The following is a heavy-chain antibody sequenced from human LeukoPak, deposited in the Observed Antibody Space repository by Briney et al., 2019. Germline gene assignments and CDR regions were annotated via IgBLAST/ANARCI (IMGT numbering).Heavy chain of an antibody. V-gene: IGHV3-30-3*01. D-gene: IGHD6-13*01. Sequence: GGSLRLSCAASGFTFSSYAMHWVRQAPGKGLEWVAVISYDGSNKYYADSVKGRFTISRDNSKNTLYLQMNSLRAEDTAVYYCARDLDSSSRYCDYWGQGTLVTVSS. CDR1: GFTFSSYA. CDR3: ARDLDSSSRYCDY. J-gene: IGHJ4*02. CDR2: ISYDGSNK.